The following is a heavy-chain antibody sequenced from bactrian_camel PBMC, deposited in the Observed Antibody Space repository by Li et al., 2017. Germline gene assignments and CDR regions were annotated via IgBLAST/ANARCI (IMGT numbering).Heavy chain of an antibody. D-gene: IGHD5*01. CDR1: GFTFSTYD. V-gene: IGHV3S40*01. CDR3: AANRWYALGLERKKYDD. Sequence: LFPPLGSLRLSCAASGFTFSTYDMSWVRQAPGKEREGVAIIATRDGSTYYTDYDDSVKGRSTISKDNAKNTVYLQMNKLKPEDTAIFYCAANRWYALGLERKKYDDWGQGNKVKVS. J-gene: IGHJ4*01. CDR2: IATRDGST.